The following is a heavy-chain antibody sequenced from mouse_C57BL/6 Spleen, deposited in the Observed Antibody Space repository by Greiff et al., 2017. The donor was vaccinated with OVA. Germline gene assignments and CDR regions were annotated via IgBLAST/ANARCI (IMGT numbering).Heavy chain of an antibody. CDR2: ISYSGST. D-gene: IGHD2-5*01. CDR3: ARAYYSKGAMDY. CDR1: GYSITSGYD. J-gene: IGHJ4*01. Sequence: DVKLQESGPGMVKPSQSLSLTCTVTGYSITSGYDWHWIRHFPGNKLEWMGYISYSGSTNYNPSLKSRISITHDTSKNHFFLKLNSVTTEDTATDYCARAYYSKGAMDYWGQGTSVTVSS. V-gene: IGHV3-1*01.